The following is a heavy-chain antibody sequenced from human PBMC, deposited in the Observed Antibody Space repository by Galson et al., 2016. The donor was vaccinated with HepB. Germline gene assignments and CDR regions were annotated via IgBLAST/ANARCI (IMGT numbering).Heavy chain of an antibody. V-gene: IGHV3-33*06. Sequence: LRLSCAASGFTFSSYGMHWVRQAPGKGLEWVAVIWYDGSNKYYADSVKGRFTISRDNSKNTLYLQMNSLRAEDTAVYYCANSEGNYYYGMDVWGQGTTVTVSS. CDR2: IWYDGSNK. D-gene: IGHD3-10*01. J-gene: IGHJ6*02. CDR3: ANSEGNYYYGMDV. CDR1: GFTFSSYG.